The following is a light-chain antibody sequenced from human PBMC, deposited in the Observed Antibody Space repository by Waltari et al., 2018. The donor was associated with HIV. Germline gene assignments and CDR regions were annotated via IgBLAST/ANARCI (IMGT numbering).Light chain of an antibody. Sequence: QSVLTQPPSAYGTPGQRVTISCSGSSSNIGSNTVNWYQQLPGTAPKLLIYSNNQRPSGVPDRFSGSKSGTSASLAISGLQSEDEADYYCATWDDRLNGYVFATGTKVTV. J-gene: IGLJ1*01. CDR3: ATWDDRLNGYV. CDR2: SNN. V-gene: IGLV1-44*01. CDR1: SSNIGSNT.